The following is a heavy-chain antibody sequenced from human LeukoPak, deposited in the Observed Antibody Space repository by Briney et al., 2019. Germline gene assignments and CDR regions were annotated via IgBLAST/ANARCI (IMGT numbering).Heavy chain of an antibody. CDR1: GGTFSSYA. CDR2: IIPIFGTA. J-gene: IGHJ4*02. V-gene: IGHV1-69*05. Sequence: SVKVSCKASGGTFSSYAISWVRQAPGQGLEWMGGIIPIFGTANYAQKFQGRVTITTDESTSTAYKELSSLRSEDTAVYYCARGTGTGLFLGRYWGQGTLVTVSS. CDR3: ARGTGTGLFLGRY. D-gene: IGHD1-1*01.